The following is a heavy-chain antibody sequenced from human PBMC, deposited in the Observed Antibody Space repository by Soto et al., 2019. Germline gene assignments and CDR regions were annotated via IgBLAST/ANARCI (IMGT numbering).Heavy chain of an antibody. CDR2: IKQDGSEK. CDR1: GFTFSSYW. V-gene: IGHV3-7*01. Sequence: GALSLSCAASGFTFSSYWMSWVRQAPGKGLEWVANIKQDGSEKYYVDSVKGRFTISRDNAKNSLYLQMNSLRAEDTAVYYCARDYDCSSTSCYPRDNWFDPWGQGTLVTVSS. J-gene: IGHJ5*02. D-gene: IGHD2-2*01. CDR3: ARDYDCSSTSCYPRDNWFDP.